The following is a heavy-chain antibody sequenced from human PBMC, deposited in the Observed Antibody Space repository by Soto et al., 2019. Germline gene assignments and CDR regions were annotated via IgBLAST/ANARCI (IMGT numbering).Heavy chain of an antibody. CDR3: ARQDKSGYSWFDP. CDR2: IYHSGST. D-gene: IGHD3-22*01. J-gene: IGHJ5*02. CDR1: GGSISSSNW. Sequence: SETLSLTCAVSGGSISSSNWWSWVRQPPGKGLEWIGEIYHSGSTNYNPSLKSRVTISVDKSKDQFSLEVNSVTAADTAVYYCARQDKSGYSWFDPWGPGILVTVSS. V-gene: IGHV4-4*02.